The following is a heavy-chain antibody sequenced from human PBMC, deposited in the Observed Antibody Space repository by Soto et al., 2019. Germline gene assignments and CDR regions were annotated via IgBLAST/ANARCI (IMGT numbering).Heavy chain of an antibody. CDR2: IYYSGST. D-gene: IGHD2-15*01. V-gene: IGHV4-39*01. J-gene: IGHJ4*02. CDR1: GGSISSSSYY. CDR3: ARRYGGNLDY. Sequence: ETLSLTCTVSGGSISSSSYYWGWIRQPPGKGLEWIGSIYYSGSTYYNPSLKSRVTISVDTSKNQFSLKLSSVTAADTAVYYCARRYGGNLDYWGQGTLVTVSS.